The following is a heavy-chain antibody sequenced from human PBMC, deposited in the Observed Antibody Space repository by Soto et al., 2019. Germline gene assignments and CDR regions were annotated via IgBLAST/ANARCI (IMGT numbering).Heavy chain of an antibody. CDR3: AKDGYDILTGYYYYYYYMDV. CDR2: ISGSGGST. D-gene: IGHD3-9*01. J-gene: IGHJ6*03. V-gene: IGHV3-23*01. CDR1: GFTFSSYA. Sequence: GGSLRLSCAASGFTFSSYAMSWVRQAPGKGLEWVSAISGSGGSTYYAESVKGRFTISRDNSKNTLYQQMNSLRAEDTAVYYCAKDGYDILTGYYYYYYYMDVWGKGTTVTVSS.